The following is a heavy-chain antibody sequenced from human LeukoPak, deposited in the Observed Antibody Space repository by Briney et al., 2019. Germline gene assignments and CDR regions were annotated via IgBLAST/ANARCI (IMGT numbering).Heavy chain of an antibody. CDR2: IYYSGST. CDR3: ARDKVVRGVMYSDY. D-gene: IGHD3-10*01. V-gene: IGHV4-59*06. J-gene: IGHJ4*02. Sequence: RTSETLSLTCTVSGGSISSYYWSWIRQHPGKGLEWIGYIYYSGSTYYNPSLKSRVTISVDTSKNQFSLKLSSVTAADTAVYYCARDKVVRGVMYSDYWGQGTLVTVSS. CDR1: GGSISSYY.